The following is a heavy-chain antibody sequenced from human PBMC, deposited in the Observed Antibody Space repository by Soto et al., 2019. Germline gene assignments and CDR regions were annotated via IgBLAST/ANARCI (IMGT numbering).Heavy chain of an antibody. CDR2: INPTGGST. J-gene: IGHJ4*02. CDR3: ARELRYFVWFPPPYPLGY. CDR1: GYTFTSYY. D-gene: IGHD3-9*01. Sequence: ASVKVSCKASGYTFTSYYMHWVRQAPGQGLEWMGIINPTGGSTSYAQKFQGRVTITRDASTSTVYMELSSLRSEDTAVYYCARELRYFVWFPPPYPLGYWGQGTLVTVSS. V-gene: IGHV1-46*01.